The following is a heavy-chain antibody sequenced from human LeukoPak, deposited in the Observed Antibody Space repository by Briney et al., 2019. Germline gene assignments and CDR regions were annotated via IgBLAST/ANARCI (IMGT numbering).Heavy chain of an antibody. CDR3: GRGNKSFDP. V-gene: IGHV1-2*02. CDR1: GYTFTGYY. J-gene: IGHJ5*02. Sequence: ASVKVSCKASGYTFTGYYMHWVRQAPGQGLEWMGWINPNGGDTNYAQKFQGRVTMTKDTSINAAYMELNKLTSDDTAVYYCGRGNKSFDPWGQGTLVTVSS. CDR2: INPNGGDT.